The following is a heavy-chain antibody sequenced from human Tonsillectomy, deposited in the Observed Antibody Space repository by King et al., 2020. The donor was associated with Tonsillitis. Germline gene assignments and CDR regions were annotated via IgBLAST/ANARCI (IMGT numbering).Heavy chain of an antibody. CDR1: GFTFNSYA. D-gene: IGHD3-22*01. V-gene: IGHV3-23*04. CDR3: ARDAGVVAVHYFDY. J-gene: IGHJ4*02. CDR2: SGGSARST. Sequence: VQLVESGGGLVQPGGSLRLSCAASGFTFNSYAMGWVRQAPGKGMEWVSASGGSARSTYYADSVKGRFTISRDNSKNTLYLQMNSLRAEDTAVYYCARDAGVVAVHYFDYWGQGTLVTVSS.